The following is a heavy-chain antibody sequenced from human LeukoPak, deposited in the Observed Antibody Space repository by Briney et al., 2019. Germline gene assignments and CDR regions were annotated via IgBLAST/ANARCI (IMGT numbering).Heavy chain of an antibody. CDR3: ARGSSEAGAFDI. J-gene: IGHJ3*02. CDR1: GGSISSYY. Sequence: PETLSLTCTVSGGSISSYYWSWIRRPPGKGLEWIGYIYYSGSTNYNPSLKSRVTISVDTSKNQFSLKLSSVTAADTAVYYCARGSSEAGAFDIWGQGTMVTVSS. D-gene: IGHD3-22*01. V-gene: IGHV4-59*01. CDR2: IYYSGST.